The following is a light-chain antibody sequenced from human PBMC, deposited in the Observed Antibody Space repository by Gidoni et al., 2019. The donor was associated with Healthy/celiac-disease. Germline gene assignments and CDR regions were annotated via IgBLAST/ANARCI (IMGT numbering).Light chain of an antibody. J-gene: IGKJ4*01. V-gene: IGKV1-39*01. Sequence: DIQMTQSPSSLSASVGDRVTITCRASQSISSYLNWYQQKPGKAPKLLIYAASSLQSGVPSRFSGSGYGTDFTLTISSLQPEDFASYYCQQSYSILELTFXGXTKVEIK. CDR2: AAS. CDR1: QSISSY. CDR3: QQSYSILELT.